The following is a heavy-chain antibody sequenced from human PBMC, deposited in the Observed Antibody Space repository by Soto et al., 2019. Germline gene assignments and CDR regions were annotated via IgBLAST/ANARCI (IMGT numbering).Heavy chain of an antibody. Sequence: QITLKESGPTLVKPTQTLTLTCTFSGFSLSTSGVGVVWLRQPPGKALEWLALVYWDDAKRYSPSLKSRLTITYAITKNQVVLTMTNMDHVDIATYYCALTSSRWPLGYWGQGALVTVSS. D-gene: IGHD4-17*01. J-gene: IGHJ4*02. CDR1: GFSLSTSGVG. V-gene: IGHV2-5*02. CDR3: ALTSSRWPLGY. CDR2: VYWDDAK.